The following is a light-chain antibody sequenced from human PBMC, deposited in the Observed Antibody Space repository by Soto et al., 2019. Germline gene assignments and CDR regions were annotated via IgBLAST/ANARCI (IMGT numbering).Light chain of an antibody. V-gene: IGKV3-20*01. J-gene: IGKJ3*01. Sequence: IVLTQSPGTLSLSPGERATLSCRASPSVSSSSLAWYPQTPGQAPGLLIYGAASRATGIPGRFSGSGSGTDFTLTISRLEPEDFAVYYCQQYGRSPFTVGPGTKVDIK. CDR2: GAA. CDR1: PSVSSSS. CDR3: QQYGRSPFT.